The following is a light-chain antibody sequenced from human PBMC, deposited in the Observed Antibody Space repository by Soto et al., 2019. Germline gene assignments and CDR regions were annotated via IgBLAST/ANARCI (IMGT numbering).Light chain of an antibody. V-gene: IGKV3-11*01. Sequence: EIVLTQSPATLSLSPGERATLSCRASQSVSSYLAWYQQKPGQAPRLLIYDASNRATGIPARFSGSGSGTDFTLTISSLEPEDFAVYYCQRRSNWPPTFGGGTKVEIK. CDR1: QSVSSY. CDR3: QRRSNWPPT. J-gene: IGKJ4*01. CDR2: DAS.